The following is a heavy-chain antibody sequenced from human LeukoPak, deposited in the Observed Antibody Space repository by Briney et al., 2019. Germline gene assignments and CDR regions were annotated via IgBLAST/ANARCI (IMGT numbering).Heavy chain of an antibody. CDR2: IRGTGIIT. J-gene: IGHJ4*02. V-gene: IGHV3-23*01. CDR1: GFSFTNFV. Sequence: PGGSLRLSCAAAGFSFTNFVMSWVRQAPGKGLEWVSGIRGTGIITYYADSVKGRFTIFRDNSRNTLYLQMNSLRADDTAVYYCAEDLDYTTYGYYFDYWGQGTLVTVSS. D-gene: IGHD4-11*01. CDR3: AEDLDYTTYGYYFDY.